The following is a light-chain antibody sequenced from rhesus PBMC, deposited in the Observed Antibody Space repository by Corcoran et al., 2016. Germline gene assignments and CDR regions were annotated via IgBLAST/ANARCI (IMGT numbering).Light chain of an antibody. V-gene: IGKV1-46*01. Sequence: DIQMTQSPSSLSASVGDTVTITCRASQSFSSSLAWYQQNPGKALKLLIYSASSLQSGGPSRFSGSKSWTDFTLTISTLQPEDIASYYCPQYYSDPYSFGQGTKVEIK. CDR1: QSFSSS. CDR3: PQYYSDPYS. J-gene: IGKJ2*01. CDR2: SAS.